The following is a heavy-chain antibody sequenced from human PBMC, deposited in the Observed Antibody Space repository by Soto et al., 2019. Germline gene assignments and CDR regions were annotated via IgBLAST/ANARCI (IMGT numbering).Heavy chain of an antibody. V-gene: IGHV1-8*01. J-gene: IGHJ5*02. CDR1: GYTFTSYD. Sequence: ASVKVSCKASGYTFTSYDINWVRQATGQGLEWMGWMNPNSGNTGYAQKFQGRVTMTRNTSISTAYMELSSLRSEDTFVYYCARLIHSSSSPWFDPWGQGTLVTVSS. D-gene: IGHD6-6*01. CDR2: MNPNSGNT. CDR3: ARLIHSSSSPWFDP.